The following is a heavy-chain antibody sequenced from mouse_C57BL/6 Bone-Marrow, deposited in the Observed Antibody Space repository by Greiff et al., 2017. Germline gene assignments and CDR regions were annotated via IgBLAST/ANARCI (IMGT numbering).Heavy chain of an antibody. CDR1: GFTFSDYY. CDR2: INYDGSST. V-gene: IGHV5-16*01. D-gene: IGHD2-12*01. J-gene: IGHJ2*01. CDR3: ARGYDDYCDY. Sequence: EVKLMESEGGLVQPGSSMKLSCTASGFTFSDYYMAWVSQVPEKGLEWVANINYDGSSTYYLDSLKSRFIISRDNAKNLLYLQMSSLQSEDPATYFCARGYDDYCDYWGQGTTLTVSS.